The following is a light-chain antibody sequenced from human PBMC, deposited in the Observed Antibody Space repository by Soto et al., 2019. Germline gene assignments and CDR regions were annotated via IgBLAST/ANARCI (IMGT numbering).Light chain of an antibody. CDR3: QQLNSYPLT. CDR1: QGISSY. J-gene: IGKJ4*01. V-gene: IGKV1-9*01. CDR2: AAS. Sequence: QLTQSPSSLSASVGDSVTITCRASQGISSYLAWYQQEPGKAPKLLIYAASTLQSGVPSRFSGGGSGTDFTLTISSLQPEDFATYYSQQLNSYPLTFGGGTTVEIK.